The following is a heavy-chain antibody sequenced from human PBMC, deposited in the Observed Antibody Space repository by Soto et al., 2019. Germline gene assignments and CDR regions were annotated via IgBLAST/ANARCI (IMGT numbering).Heavy chain of an antibody. Sequence: QVQLQESGPGLVKPSQTLSLTCTVSGGSISSGGYYWSWIRQHPGKGLEWIGYIYYSGSTYYNPSLKSRVTKSVDTSKNQFSLKLSSVTAADTAVYYCAREDCSSTSCYHYWGQGTLVTVSS. CDR1: GGSISSGGYY. CDR3: AREDCSSTSCYHY. D-gene: IGHD2-2*01. V-gene: IGHV4-31*03. CDR2: IYYSGST. J-gene: IGHJ4*02.